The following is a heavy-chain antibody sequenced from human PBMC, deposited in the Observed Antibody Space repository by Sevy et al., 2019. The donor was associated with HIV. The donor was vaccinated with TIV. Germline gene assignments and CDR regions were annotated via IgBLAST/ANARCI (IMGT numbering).Heavy chain of an antibody. J-gene: IGHJ4*02. CDR2: LKQDGNEK. CDR3: ASNTYHYDSNTYYPVY. CDR1: GFNLSPYW. V-gene: IGHV3-7*01. Sequence: GGSLRLSCVASGFNLSPYWMTWVRRAPEKGLEWVANLKQDGNEKDYVDSVKGRFTVSRDNAKNALYLQMYSLRVEDTAVYFCASNTYHYDSNTYYPVYWGQGTRVTVSS. D-gene: IGHD3-22*01.